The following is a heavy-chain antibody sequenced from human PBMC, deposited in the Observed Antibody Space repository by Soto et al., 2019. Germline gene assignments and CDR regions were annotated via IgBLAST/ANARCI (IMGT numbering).Heavy chain of an antibody. D-gene: IGHD5-18*01. CDR1: GYTFTSYG. V-gene: IGHV1-18*01. CDR2: ISAYNGNT. Sequence: QVPLVQSGAEVKKPGASVKVSCKASGYTFTSYGISWVRQAPGQGLEWMGWISAYNGNTNYAQKLQGRVTMTTDTSTSTAYMELRSLRSDDTAVYYCARAIPREGYSYGYNWFDPWGQGTLVTVSS. CDR3: ARAIPREGYSYGYNWFDP. J-gene: IGHJ5*02.